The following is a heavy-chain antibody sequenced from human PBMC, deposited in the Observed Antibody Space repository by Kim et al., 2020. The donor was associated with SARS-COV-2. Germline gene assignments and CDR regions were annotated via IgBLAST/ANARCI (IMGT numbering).Heavy chain of an antibody. D-gene: IGHD2-2*01. J-gene: IGHJ4*02. CDR1: GFTFSSYN. V-gene: IGHV3-48*02. CDR2: ISSSSTTI. CDR3: ARVGLYQLLIPIDY. Sequence: GGSLRLSCAASGFTFSSYNMNWVRQAPGKGLEWVSYISSSSTTIYYADSVKGRFTISRDNAKNSLYLQMNSLRDEDTAVYYCARVGLYQLLIPIDYWGQGTMVTVSS.